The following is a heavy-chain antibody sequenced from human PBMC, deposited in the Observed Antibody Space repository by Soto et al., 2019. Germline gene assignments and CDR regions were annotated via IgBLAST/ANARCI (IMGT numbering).Heavy chain of an antibody. CDR2: IYYSGST. Sequence: SETLSLTCTVSGGSISSYYWSWIRQPTGKGVERIAYIYYSGSTNCNPSPKSRVILSVDTSKHEFSLKLSSVTAADTAVYYCERSNSESYGYFQHLGQGTLLTVSS. CDR3: ERSNSESYGYFQH. D-gene: IGHD1-26*01. CDR1: GGSISSYY. V-gene: IGHV4-59*01. J-gene: IGHJ1*01.